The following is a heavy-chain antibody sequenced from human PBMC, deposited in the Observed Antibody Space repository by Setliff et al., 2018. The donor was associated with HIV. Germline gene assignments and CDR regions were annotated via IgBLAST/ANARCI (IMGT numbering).Heavy chain of an antibody. Sequence: SETLSLTCTVSGGSISSGSNYWSWIRQPAGKGLEWIGHIYTSGSTNYNPSLKSRVTISVDTSKNQFYLKLSSVTAADTAVYYCAITLVGVTTEMYWGQGTLVTVSS. CDR3: AITLVGVTTEMY. J-gene: IGHJ4*02. CDR2: IYTSGST. CDR1: GGSISSGSNY. D-gene: IGHD2-21*02. V-gene: IGHV4-61*09.